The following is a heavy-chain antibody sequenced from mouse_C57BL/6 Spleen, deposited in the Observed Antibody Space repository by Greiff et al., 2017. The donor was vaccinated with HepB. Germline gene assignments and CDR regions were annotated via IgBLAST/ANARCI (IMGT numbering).Heavy chain of an antibody. V-gene: IGHV1-69*01. D-gene: IGHD2-2*01. CDR2: IDPSDSYT. Sequence: QVQLQQPGAELVMPGASVKLSCKASGYTFTSYWMHWVKQRPGQGLEWIGEIDPSDSYTNYNQKFKGKSTLTVDKSSSTAYMQLSSLTSEDSAVYYCARGEMGYGFDYWGQGTTLTVSS. J-gene: IGHJ2*01. CDR1: GYTFTSYW. CDR3: ARGEMGYGFDY.